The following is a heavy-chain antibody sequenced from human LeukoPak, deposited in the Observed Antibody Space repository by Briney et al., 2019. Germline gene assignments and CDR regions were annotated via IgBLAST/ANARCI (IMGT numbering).Heavy chain of an antibody. CDR2: IYHSGST. CDR3: ARLYGLGEFFEY. J-gene: IGHJ4*02. Sequence: SETLSLTCAVAGGSISRSNWWCCVRQPPGKGLEWIGEIYHSGSTNYNPSLKSRVTISVDKSKNQFSLKLSSVTAADTAVYYCARLYGLGEFFEYWGQGTLVTVSS. V-gene: IGHV4-4*02. CDR1: GGSISRSNW. D-gene: IGHD3-10*01.